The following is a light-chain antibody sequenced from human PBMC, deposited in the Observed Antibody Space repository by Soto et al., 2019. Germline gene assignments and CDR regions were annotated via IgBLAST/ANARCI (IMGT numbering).Light chain of an antibody. CDR1: QGIRTN. J-gene: IGKJ1*01. Sequence: DIQLTQSPPFLSAYVGDRVTITCRASQGIRTNLAWYQQKPGKAPKVLIYGASTLQSGVPSRFSGSGSGTEFTLTISSLQPEDCATYYCQQLNSYPPWTFGQGTKVEIK. CDR2: GAS. V-gene: IGKV1-9*01. CDR3: QQLNSYPPWT.